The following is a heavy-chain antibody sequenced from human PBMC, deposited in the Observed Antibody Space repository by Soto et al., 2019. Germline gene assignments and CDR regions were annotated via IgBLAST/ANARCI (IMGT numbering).Heavy chain of an antibody. Sequence: EVQLLESGGGLVQPGGSLRLSCAASGFTFSSYAMRWVRQAPGKGLEWVSAISGSGGSTYYADSVKGRFTISRDNSKNALYRQMNSLRAEDTAGYYCARRGSGTYCDYWGQGTLVTVSS. CDR1: GFTFSSYA. V-gene: IGHV3-23*01. D-gene: IGHD1-26*01. J-gene: IGHJ4*02. CDR2: ISGSGGST. CDR3: ARRGSGTYCDY.